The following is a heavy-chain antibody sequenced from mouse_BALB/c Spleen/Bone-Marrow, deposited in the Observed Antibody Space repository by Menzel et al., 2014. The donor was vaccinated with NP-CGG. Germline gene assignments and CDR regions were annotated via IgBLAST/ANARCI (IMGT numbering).Heavy chain of an antibody. V-gene: IGHV1-7*01. J-gene: IGHJ3*01. CDR3: ARYPLFAY. Sequence: QVQLQQSGAELAKPGASVKMSCKASGYTFTSYWIHWVKQRPGQGLEWIGYINPSTGYTEYNQKFKDKATLTADKSSSTAYMQLSSLTSEDSAVYYCARYPLFAYWGQGTLVTVSA. CDR1: GYTFTSYW. CDR2: INPSTGYT.